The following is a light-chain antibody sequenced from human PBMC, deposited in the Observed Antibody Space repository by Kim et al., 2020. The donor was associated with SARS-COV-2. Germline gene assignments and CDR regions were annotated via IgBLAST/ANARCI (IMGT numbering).Light chain of an antibody. CDR1: KLGDKY. V-gene: IGLV3-1*01. CDR3: QAWDSSTYVV. Sequence: LTQPPSVSVSPGQTASITCSGDKLGDKYACWYQQKPGQSPVLVIYQDSKRPSGIPERFSGSNSGNTATLTISGTQAMDEADYYCQAWDSSTYVVFGGG. J-gene: IGLJ2*01. CDR2: QDS.